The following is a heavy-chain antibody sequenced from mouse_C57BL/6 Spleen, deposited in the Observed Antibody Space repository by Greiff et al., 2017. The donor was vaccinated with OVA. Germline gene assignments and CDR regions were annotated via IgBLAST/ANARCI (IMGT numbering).Heavy chain of an antibody. J-gene: IGHJ4*01. Sequence: EVQGVESGGGLVKPGGSLKLSCAASGFTFSDYGMHWVRQAPEKGLEWVAYISSGSSTIYYADTVKGRFTISRDNAKNTLFLPMTSLRTEDTAMYYCARGITTVVEGDYYAMDYWGQGTSVTVSS. D-gene: IGHD1-1*01. V-gene: IGHV5-17*01. CDR1: GFTFSDYG. CDR2: ISSGSSTI. CDR3: ARGITTVVEGDYYAMDY.